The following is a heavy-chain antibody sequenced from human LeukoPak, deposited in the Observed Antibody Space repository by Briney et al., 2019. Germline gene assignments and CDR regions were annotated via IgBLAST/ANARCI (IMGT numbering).Heavy chain of an antibody. V-gene: IGHV4-59*12. CDR1: GGSISSYY. CDR3: ARGRSKRRDYDFWSGYPHREGYYYYMDV. D-gene: IGHD3-3*01. Sequence: PSETLSLTCTVSGGSISSYYWSWIRQPPGKGLEWIGYIYYSGSTNYNPSLKSRVTISVDTSKNQFSLKLSSVTAADTAVYYCARGRSKRRDYDFWSGYPHREGYYYYMDVWGKGTTVTVSS. J-gene: IGHJ6*03. CDR2: IYYSGST.